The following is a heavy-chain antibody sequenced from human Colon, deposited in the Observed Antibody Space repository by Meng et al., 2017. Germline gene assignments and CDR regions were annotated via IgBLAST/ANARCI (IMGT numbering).Heavy chain of an antibody. Sequence: GESLKISCAASGFTFSSYAMSWVRQAPGKGLEWVSAISASGDATFYADSVKGRFTISRDNSKNTLFLQMNSLRAYDTAVYYCAKDVMLRGLTTYYFDNWGQGTLVTVSS. J-gene: IGHJ4*02. CDR1: GFTFSSYA. D-gene: IGHD3-10*01. CDR3: AKDVMLRGLTTYYFDN. V-gene: IGHV3-23*01. CDR2: ISASGDAT.